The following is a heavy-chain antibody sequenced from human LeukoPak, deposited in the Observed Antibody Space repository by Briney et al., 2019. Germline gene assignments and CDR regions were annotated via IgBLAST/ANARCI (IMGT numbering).Heavy chain of an antibody. D-gene: IGHD3-10*01. Sequence: GEPLKISCKGSGYSFTSYWIGWVRQMPGKGLEWMGIIYPGDSDTTYSPSFQGQVTISADKSISTAYLHWSSLKASDTAMYYCAREITMVRGARFFDYWGQGTLVTVSS. CDR2: IYPGDSDT. CDR3: AREITMVRGARFFDY. CDR1: GYSFTSYW. V-gene: IGHV5-51*01. J-gene: IGHJ4*02.